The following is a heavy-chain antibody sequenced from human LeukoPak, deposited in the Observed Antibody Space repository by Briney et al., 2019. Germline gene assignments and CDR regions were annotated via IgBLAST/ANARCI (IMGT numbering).Heavy chain of an antibody. J-gene: IGHJ4*02. CDR3: ARHPGRISYGAFDY. CDR2: IYYSGST. CDR1: GGSISSYY. V-gene: IGHV4-59*08. D-gene: IGHD4-17*01. Sequence: PSETLSLTCTVSGGSISSYYWSWIRQPPGKGLEWIGYIYYSGSTNYNPSLKSRVTISVDTSKNQSSLKLSSVTAADTAVYYCARHPGRISYGAFDYWGQGTLVTVSS.